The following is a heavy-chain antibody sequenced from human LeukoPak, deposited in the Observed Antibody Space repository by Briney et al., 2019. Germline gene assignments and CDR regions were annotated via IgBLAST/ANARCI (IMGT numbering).Heavy chain of an antibody. Sequence: ASVTVSFKASGYTFTGFCIHWVRQAPGQGLEWMGWLNPNSGGTNYAQNFQGRVTMTRDTSISTGYMELSRLRSDDTAVYYCARDLDNYSGSGSYYNGDPLFQHWGQGTLVTVSS. D-gene: IGHD3-10*01. CDR1: GYTFTGFC. CDR3: ARDLDNYSGSGSYYNGDPLFQH. CDR2: LNPNSGGT. V-gene: IGHV1-2*02. J-gene: IGHJ1*01.